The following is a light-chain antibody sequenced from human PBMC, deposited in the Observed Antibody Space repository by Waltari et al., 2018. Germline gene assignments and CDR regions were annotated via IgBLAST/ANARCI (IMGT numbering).Light chain of an antibody. CDR3: QQRSNWLIT. CDR1: QSVSSY. CDR2: DAS. J-gene: IGKJ5*01. V-gene: IGKV3-11*01. Sequence: EIVLTQSPAIMSLSPAERATLSCRASQSVSSYLAWYQQKPGQAPRLLIYDASNRATGIPARFSGSGSGTDFTLTISSLEPEDFAVYYCQQRSNWLITFGQGTRLEIK.